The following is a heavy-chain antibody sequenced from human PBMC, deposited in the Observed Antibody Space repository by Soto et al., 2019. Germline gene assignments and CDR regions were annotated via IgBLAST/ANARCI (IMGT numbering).Heavy chain of an antibody. V-gene: IGHV4-34*01. CDR3: ARVYHYYDSSGYYPHAFDI. D-gene: IGHD3-22*01. CDR2: INHSGST. CDR1: GGSFSGYY. Sequence: PSETLSLTCAVYGGSFSGYYWSWIRQPPGKGLEWIGEINHSGSTKYNPSLQSRVTISVDTSKNQFSLKLSSVTAADTAVYYCARVYHYYDSSGYYPHAFDIWGQGTMVTVSS. J-gene: IGHJ3*02.